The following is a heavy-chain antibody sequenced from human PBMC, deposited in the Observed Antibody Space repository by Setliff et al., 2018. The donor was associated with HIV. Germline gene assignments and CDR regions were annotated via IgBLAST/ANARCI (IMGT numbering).Heavy chain of an antibody. CDR3: ARGGGTGSFDY. V-gene: IGHV4-31*03. CDR1: GGSINSGHYY. J-gene: IGHJ4*02. D-gene: IGHD3-16*01. CDR2: VHSTGNT. Sequence: SETLSLTCTVSGGSINSGHYYWSWIRQHPGKGLEWIGYVHSTGNTYYNPSLKSRPSISVDTSKSHFSLNLISVTAEDAAVYYCARGGGTGSFDYWGQGTLVTVPQ.